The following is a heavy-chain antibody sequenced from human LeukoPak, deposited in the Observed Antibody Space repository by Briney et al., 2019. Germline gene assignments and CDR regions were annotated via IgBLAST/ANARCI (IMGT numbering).Heavy chain of an antibody. D-gene: IGHD6-6*01. V-gene: IGHV3-74*01. CDR3: ARGEWSSSPFDY. Sequence: GGSLRLSCAASGFTFSSYWMHWVRQAPGKGLVWVSRINSDGSSTSYADSVKGQFTISRDNAKNSLYLQMNSLRAEDTAVYYCARGEWSSSPFDYWGQGTLVTVSS. CDR2: INSDGSST. CDR1: GFTFSSYW. J-gene: IGHJ4*02.